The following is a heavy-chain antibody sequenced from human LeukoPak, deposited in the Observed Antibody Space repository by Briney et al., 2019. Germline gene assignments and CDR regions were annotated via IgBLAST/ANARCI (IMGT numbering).Heavy chain of an antibody. CDR3: ARDWGAYSSSSLDYYYYMDV. Sequence: SETLSLTCTVSGGSISSGGYYWSWIRQPPGKGLEWIGYIYHSGSTYYNPSLKSRVTISVDRSKNQFSLKLSSVTAADTAVYYCARDWGAYSSSSLDYYYYMDVWGKGTTVTVSS. V-gene: IGHV4-30-2*01. D-gene: IGHD6-6*01. CDR2: IYHSGST. J-gene: IGHJ6*03. CDR1: GGSISSGGYY.